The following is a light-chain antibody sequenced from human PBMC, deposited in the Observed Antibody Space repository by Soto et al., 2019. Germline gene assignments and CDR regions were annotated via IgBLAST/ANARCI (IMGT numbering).Light chain of an antibody. CDR3: QQYGRSPRT. J-gene: IGKJ1*01. V-gene: IGKV3-20*01. CDR2: GAS. CDR1: QSVSSTF. Sequence: EIVLTQSPGTLTLSPGERATLSCRASQSVSSTFLAWYQQRPGQAPRLLIYGASSRATGIPDRFSGSGSGTDFSLTITGLEHEDSAVYYCQQYGRSPRTFGQGTKVDI.